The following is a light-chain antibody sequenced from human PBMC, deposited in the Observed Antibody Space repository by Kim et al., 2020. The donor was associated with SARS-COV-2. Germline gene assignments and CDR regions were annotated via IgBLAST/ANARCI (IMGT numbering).Light chain of an antibody. Sequence: QAVVTQPPSASGTPGQRVTISCSGSSSNIGSKTVNWYQQLPGTAPKLLIYNNNQRPSGVPDRFSGSKSGTSASLAISGLHSEDEADYYCAAWDDSLNGRVFGGGTKVTVL. CDR3: AAWDDSLNGRV. J-gene: IGLJ3*02. V-gene: IGLV1-44*01. CDR1: SSNIGSKT. CDR2: NNN.